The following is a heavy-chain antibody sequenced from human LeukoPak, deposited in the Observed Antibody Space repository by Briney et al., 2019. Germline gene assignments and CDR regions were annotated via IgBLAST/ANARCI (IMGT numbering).Heavy chain of an antibody. CDR1: GGSINSYY. D-gene: IGHD1-1*01. CDR3: ARSSRGTSDYYGMDV. J-gene: IGHJ6*02. Sequence: SSETLSLTCTVSGGSINSYYWSWIRQPPGKGLEWIGYIYHSGSTDCNPSLKSRVTISVDTSQNHFSLKLSSVTAADTAVYYCARSSRGTSDYYGMDVWGQGTTVTVSS. V-gene: IGHV4-59*01. CDR2: IYHSGST.